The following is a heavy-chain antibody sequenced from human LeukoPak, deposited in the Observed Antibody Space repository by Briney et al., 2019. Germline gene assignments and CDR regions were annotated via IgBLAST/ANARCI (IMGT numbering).Heavy chain of an antibody. D-gene: IGHD4-17*01. Sequence: SETLSLTCTISGGSISSSAYYWGWIRQPPGKGLEWIGSIYFSGTTHYNPSLKSRVTVSVDTSKNQFSLKLNSVTAADTSVYYCARHGNRFTVTFFDYWGQGALVTVSS. CDR3: ARHGNRFTVTFFDY. CDR2: IYFSGTT. CDR1: GGSISSSAYY. V-gene: IGHV4-39*01. J-gene: IGHJ4*02.